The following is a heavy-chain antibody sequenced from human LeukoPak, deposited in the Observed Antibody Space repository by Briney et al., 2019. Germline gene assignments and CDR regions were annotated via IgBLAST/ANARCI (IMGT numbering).Heavy chain of an antibody. CDR1: GLTFGNYA. Sequence: GGSLRLSCAVSGLTFGNYAMTWVRQAPGKGLEWVSVISGNGDTTYYADSVKGRFTISRDNSKNTLSLQVNNLRAEDTAVYYCAKGGHYSFNYYWGQGTLVTVSS. J-gene: IGHJ4*02. D-gene: IGHD3-3*01. V-gene: IGHV3-23*01. CDR3: AKGGHYSFNYY. CDR2: ISGNGDTT.